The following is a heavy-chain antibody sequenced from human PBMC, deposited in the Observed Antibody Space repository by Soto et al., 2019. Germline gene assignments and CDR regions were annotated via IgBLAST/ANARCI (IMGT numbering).Heavy chain of an antibody. CDR3: ARGTYYYDSSGYGTWFDY. CDR1: GGTFSSYA. Sequence: RASVKVSCKASGGTFSSYAISWVRQAPGQGLEWMGGIIPIFGTANYAQKFQGRVTITADESTSTAYMELSSLRSEDTAVYYCARGTYYYDSSGYGTWFDYWGQGTLVTVSS. V-gene: IGHV1-69*13. D-gene: IGHD3-22*01. CDR2: IIPIFGTA. J-gene: IGHJ4*02.